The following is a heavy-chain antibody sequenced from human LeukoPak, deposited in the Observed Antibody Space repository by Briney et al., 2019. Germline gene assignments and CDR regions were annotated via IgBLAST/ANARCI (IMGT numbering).Heavy chain of an antibody. CDR3: ARAGNWGSRWYFDL. Sequence: PSETLSLTCTVSGGSISSSSYYWGWIRQPPGKGLEWIGYIYYSGSSNYNPSLKSRVTISVDTSKHQFSLKLSSVTAADTAVYYCARAGNWGSRWYFDLWGRGTLVTVSS. D-gene: IGHD7-27*01. CDR2: IYYSGSS. J-gene: IGHJ2*01. V-gene: IGHV4-61*05. CDR1: GGSISSSSYY.